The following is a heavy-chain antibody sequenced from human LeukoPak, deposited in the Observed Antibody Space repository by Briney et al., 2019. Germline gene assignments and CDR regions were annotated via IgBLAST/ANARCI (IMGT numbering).Heavy chain of an antibody. CDR2: INTYNGNT. V-gene: IGHV1-18*01. J-gene: IGHJ4*02. CDR3: TREDLCGGNVYRCGGSDS. CDR1: GYTFTNFA. D-gene: IGHD4-23*01. Sequence: ASVKVSCKASGYTFTNFAISWVRQAPGEGLEWMGWINTYNGNTDYAQKVQGRVTMTADTSTSTAYMELRSLRSDDTAVYYCTREDLCGGNVYRCGGSDSWGQGTLVTVSS.